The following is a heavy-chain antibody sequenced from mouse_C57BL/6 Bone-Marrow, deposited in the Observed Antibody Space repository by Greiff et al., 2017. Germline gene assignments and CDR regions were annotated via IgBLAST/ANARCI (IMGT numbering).Heavy chain of an antibody. Sequence: VKVVESGPELVKPGASVKISCKASGYAFSSSWMNWVKQRPGKGLEWIGRIYPGDGDTNYNGKFKGKATLTADKSSSTAYMQLSSLTSEDSAVYFCARGVLFYWGQGTTLTVSS. V-gene: IGHV1-82*01. CDR3: ARGVLFY. D-gene: IGHD2-14*01. J-gene: IGHJ2*01. CDR2: IYPGDGDT. CDR1: GYAFSSSW.